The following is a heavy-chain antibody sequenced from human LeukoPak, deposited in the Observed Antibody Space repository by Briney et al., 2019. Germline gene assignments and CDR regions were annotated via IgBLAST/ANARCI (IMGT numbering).Heavy chain of an antibody. D-gene: IGHD6-19*01. Sequence: SETLSLTCTVSGGSISSYYWSWIRQPPGKGLEWIGYIYYSGSTNYNPSLKSRVTISVDTSKNQFSLKLSSVTAADTAVYYCARWDDSAWAFGTWGPGTLVTVSS. V-gene: IGHV4-59*08. J-gene: IGHJ5*02. CDR2: IYYSGST. CDR3: ARWDDSAWAFGT. CDR1: GGSISSYY.